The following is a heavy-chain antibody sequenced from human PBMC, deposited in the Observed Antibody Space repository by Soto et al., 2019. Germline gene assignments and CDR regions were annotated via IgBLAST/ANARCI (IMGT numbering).Heavy chain of an antibody. D-gene: IGHD4-4*01. CDR3: ARDVIAPPNYFDP. V-gene: IGHV5-51*01. Sequence: LGESLKISCKGSGYSFTSYWIGWVRQMPGKGLEWMGIIYPGDSDTRYSPSFQGQVTLSLDKSKNQFSLKMNSVTAADTAVYYCARDVIAPPNYFDPWGQGTLVTVSS. CDR2: IYPGDSDT. CDR1: GYSFTSYW. J-gene: IGHJ5*02.